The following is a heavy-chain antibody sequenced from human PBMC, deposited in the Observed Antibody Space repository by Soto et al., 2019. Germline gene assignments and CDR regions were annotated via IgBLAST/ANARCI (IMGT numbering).Heavy chain of an antibody. CDR1: GFSFSYYG. CDR3: ATDWGDGKILIDH. CDR2: ILSDGRNE. D-gene: IGHD7-27*01. V-gene: IGHV3-30*03. Sequence: QVHLVESGGGVVQPGRSLRLSCAASGFSFSYYGMHWVRQAPGKGLEWVAQILSDGRNEYYADSVKGRFTISRDNSRNTVYLQMNSLRDDDTAVYYCATDWGDGKILIDHWGQGTRVTVSS. J-gene: IGHJ4*02.